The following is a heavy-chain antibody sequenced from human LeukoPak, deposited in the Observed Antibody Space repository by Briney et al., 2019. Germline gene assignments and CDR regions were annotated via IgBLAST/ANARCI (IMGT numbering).Heavy chain of an antibody. J-gene: IGHJ4*02. D-gene: IGHD3-16*01. CDR2: IYYSGST. Sequence: SETLSLTCTVSGGSLSSYYWSWIRQPPGKGLEWIGYIYYSGSTNYNPSLKSRVTISVDTSKNQFSLKLSSVTAADTAVYYCARMGRGGGDSFDYWGQGTLVTVSS. CDR3: ARMGRGGGDSFDY. CDR1: GGSLSSYY. V-gene: IGHV4-59*01.